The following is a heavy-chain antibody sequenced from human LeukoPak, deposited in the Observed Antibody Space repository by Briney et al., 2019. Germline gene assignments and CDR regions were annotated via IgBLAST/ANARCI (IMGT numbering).Heavy chain of an antibody. Sequence: SGTLSLTCAVSGGSISSSNWWSWVRQPPGKGLEWIGEIYHSGGTNYNPSLKSRVTISVDKSKNQFSLKLSSVTAADTAVYYCARRASSWYSAYYFDYWGQGTLVTASS. J-gene: IGHJ4*02. D-gene: IGHD6-13*01. CDR2: IYHSGGT. V-gene: IGHV4-4*02. CDR1: GGSISSSNW. CDR3: ARRASSWYSAYYFDY.